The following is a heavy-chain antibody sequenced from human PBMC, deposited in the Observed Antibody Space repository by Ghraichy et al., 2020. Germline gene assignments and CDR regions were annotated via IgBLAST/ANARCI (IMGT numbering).Heavy chain of an antibody. D-gene: IGHD3-3*01. V-gene: IGHV4-34*01. CDR2: INHSGST. Sequence: SETLSLTCAVYGGSFSGYYWSWIRQPPGKGLEWIGEINHSGSTNYNPSLKSRVTISVDTSKNQFSLKLSSVTAADTAVYYCARWKGPSITIFGVVTDDAFDIWGQGTMVTVSS. CDR3: ARWKGPSITIFGVVTDDAFDI. J-gene: IGHJ3*02. CDR1: GGSFSGYY.